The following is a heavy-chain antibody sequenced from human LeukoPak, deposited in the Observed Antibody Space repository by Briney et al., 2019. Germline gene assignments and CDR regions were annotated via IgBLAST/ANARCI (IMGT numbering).Heavy chain of an antibody. V-gene: IGHV3-30*02. J-gene: IGHJ4*02. CDR1: EFTFSSYG. CDR3: AKDQPYKWRDREILTGCYDY. D-gene: IGHD3-9*01. CDR2: IRYDRSNK. Sequence: GGSLRLSCAASEFTFSSYGMHWVRQAPGKGLEWVAFIRYDRSNKYYADSVKGRFTISRDNSKNTLFLQMNSLRVEDTAVYYCAKDQPYKWRDREILTGCYDYWGQGTLVTVSS.